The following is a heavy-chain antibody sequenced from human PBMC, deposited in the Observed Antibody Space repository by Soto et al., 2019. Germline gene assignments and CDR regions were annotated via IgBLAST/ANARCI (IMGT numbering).Heavy chain of an antibody. CDR1: GGSITGYH. Sequence: QVQLQESGPGLVKPSETLSLTCTVSGGSITGYHWSWIRQPPGEGLEWIGYTHGSGITNYNPSLQSRVTISVDTSKNHSSLKLSSVTASDTAVYYCASYIEGGGGRGYWGQGHLLTVSS. CDR2: THGSGIT. V-gene: IGHV4-59*01. D-gene: IGHD1-26*01. J-gene: IGHJ4*02. CDR3: ASYIEGGGGRGY.